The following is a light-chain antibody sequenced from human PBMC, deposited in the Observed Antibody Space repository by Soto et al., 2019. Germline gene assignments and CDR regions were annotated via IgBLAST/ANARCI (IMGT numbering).Light chain of an antibody. Sequence: EIVMTQSPATLSVSPGERATLSCRASQSVSSNLAWYQQKPGQAPRLLIYGASTRATGIPDRFSGSGSGTEFTLTISSLQSEDFAVYYCQQYNNWPPFTFGPGTNVDIK. CDR2: GAS. V-gene: IGKV3-15*01. J-gene: IGKJ3*01. CDR1: QSVSSN. CDR3: QQYNNWPPFT.